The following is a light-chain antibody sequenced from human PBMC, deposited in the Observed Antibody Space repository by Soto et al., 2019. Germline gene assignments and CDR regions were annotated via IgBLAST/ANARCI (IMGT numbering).Light chain of an antibody. Sequence: SVLTQPASVSGSPGQSITISCTGTSSDVGSYSLVSWYQQHPGKAPKLMTYEVSKRPSGVSNRFSASKSGNTASLTISGLQAEDEADYYCCSYAASTTLYVFGSGTKVTVL. CDR3: CSYAASTTLYV. V-gene: IGLV2-23*02. CDR2: EVS. CDR1: SSDVGSYSL. J-gene: IGLJ1*01.